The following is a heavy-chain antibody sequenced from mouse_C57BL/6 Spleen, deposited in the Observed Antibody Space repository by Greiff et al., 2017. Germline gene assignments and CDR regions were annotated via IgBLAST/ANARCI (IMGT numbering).Heavy chain of an antibody. Sequence: EVKLQESGPALVKPSQTVSLTCTVTGYSITNGNHWWNWIRPVSGSKLEWIGYISSSGSTDSTPSLKSRISITRDTSKNQLFLQLNPVTTEDIATYYCARGDYGSSSFDYWGQGTTLTVSS. CDR3: ARGDYGSSSFDY. CDR1: GYSITNGNHW. CDR2: ISSSGST. V-gene: IGHV3-4*01. D-gene: IGHD1-1*01. J-gene: IGHJ2*01.